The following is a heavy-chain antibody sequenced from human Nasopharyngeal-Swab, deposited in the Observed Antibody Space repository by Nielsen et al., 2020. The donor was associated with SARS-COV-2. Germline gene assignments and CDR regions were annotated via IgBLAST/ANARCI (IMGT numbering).Heavy chain of an antibody. V-gene: IGHV3-48*02. D-gene: IGHD2-15*01. CDR1: GFTFSSYS. CDR2: ISSSSSTI. CDR3: ARAGDCSGGSCYWARNYYYYMDV. J-gene: IGHJ6*03. Sequence: GESLKISCAASGFTFSSYSMNWVRQAPGKGLEWVSYISSSSSTIYYADSVKGRFTISRDNAKNSLYLQMNSLRDEDTAVYYCARAGDCSGGSCYWARNYYYYMDVWGKGTTVTVSS.